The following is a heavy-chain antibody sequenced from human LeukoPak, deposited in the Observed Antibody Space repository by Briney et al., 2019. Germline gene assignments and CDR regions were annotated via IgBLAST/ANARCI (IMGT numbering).Heavy chain of an antibody. CDR1: GFTFTSSA. J-gene: IGHJ4*02. D-gene: IGHD1-26*01. CDR2: IVVGSGNT. CDR3: AAGWYSGSYYPPANIDY. V-gene: IGHV1-58*02. Sequence: EASVKVSCKASGFTFTSSAMQWVRQARGQRLEWIGWIVVGSGNTNYAQKFQERVTITRDMSTSTAYMELSGLRSEDTAVYYCAAGWYSGSYYPPANIDYWGQGTLVTVSS.